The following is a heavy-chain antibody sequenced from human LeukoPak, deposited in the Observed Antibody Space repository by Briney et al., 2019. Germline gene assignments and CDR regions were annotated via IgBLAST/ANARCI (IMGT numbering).Heavy chain of an antibody. V-gene: IGHV1-69*13. CDR2: IIPIFGTA. D-gene: IGHD3-10*01. CDR3: ARDQARFGESDPEYTYYGMDV. J-gene: IGHJ6*02. Sequence: EASVKVSCKASGGTFSSYAISWVRQAPGQGLEWMGGIIPIFGTANYAQEFQGRVTITADESTSTAYMELSSLRSEDTAVYYCARDQARFGESDPEYTYYGMDVWGQGTTVTVSS. CDR1: GGTFSSYA.